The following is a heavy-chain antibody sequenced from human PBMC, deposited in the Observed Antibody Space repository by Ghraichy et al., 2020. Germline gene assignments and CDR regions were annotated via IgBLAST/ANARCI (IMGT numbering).Heavy chain of an antibody. V-gene: IGHV6-1*01. J-gene: IGHJ3*02. CDR2: TYRMGS. Sequence: SQTLSLTCAISGDSVSNYNVAWNWIRQSPSRGLEWLGRTYRMGSQYAESVKSRMTISPDTSKNQFSLQLNSVTPEDTALYYCARGRDHGFDIWGQGTMVTVSS. CDR1: GDSVSNYNVA. CDR3: ARGRDHGFDI.